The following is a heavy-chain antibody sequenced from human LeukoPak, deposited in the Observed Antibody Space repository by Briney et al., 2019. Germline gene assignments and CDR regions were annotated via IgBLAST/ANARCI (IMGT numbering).Heavy chain of an antibody. J-gene: IGHJ4*02. D-gene: IGHD5-18*01. Sequence: GASVKVSCKASGYTFTSYGISWVRQAPGQGLEWMGWISDYNDNTNYAQKFQGRVTMTTDTSTSTAYMELRSLRSDDTAVYYCARAGYSYGFFGYWGQGTLVTVSS. CDR1: GYTFTSYG. CDR3: ARAGYSYGFFGY. V-gene: IGHV1-18*01. CDR2: ISDYNDNT.